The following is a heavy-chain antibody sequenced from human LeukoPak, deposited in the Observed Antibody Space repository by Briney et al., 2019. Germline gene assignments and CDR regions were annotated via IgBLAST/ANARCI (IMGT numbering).Heavy chain of an antibody. CDR1: GFTFSSYG. V-gene: IGHV3-30*18. J-gene: IGHJ6*03. CDR3: AKDSAFYYIDV. D-gene: IGHD3-10*01. CDR2: ISYDGSNK. Sequence: GRSLRLSCAASGFTFSSYGMHWVRQAPGKGLEWVAVISYDGSNKYYADSVKGRFTISRDNSKNTLYLQMNSLKGDDTAVYYCAKDSAFYYIDVWGKGTTVIISS.